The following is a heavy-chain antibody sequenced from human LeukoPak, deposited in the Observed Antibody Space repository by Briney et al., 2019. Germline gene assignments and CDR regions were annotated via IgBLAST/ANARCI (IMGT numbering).Heavy chain of an antibody. D-gene: IGHD2-15*01. J-gene: IGHJ4*02. Sequence: GASVKVSCKASGYTFTSHGITWVRQAPGQGLEWMGWISAYNGNTNYAQKLQGRVTMTTDTSTSTAYMELRSLRSDDTAVYYCASSPPVVAATATEDCFDYWGQGTLVTVSS. V-gene: IGHV1-18*04. CDR3: ASSPPVVAATATEDCFDY. CDR1: GYTFTSHG. CDR2: ISAYNGNT.